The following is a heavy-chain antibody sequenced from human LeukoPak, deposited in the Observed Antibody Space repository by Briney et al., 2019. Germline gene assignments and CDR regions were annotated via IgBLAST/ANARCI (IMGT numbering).Heavy chain of an antibody. V-gene: IGHV3-48*03. CDR3: ARGLNWKYGWFDP. CDR2: ISSSGSTI. D-gene: IGHD1-7*01. J-gene: IGHJ5*02. Sequence: GGSLRLSCAASGFTFSSYEMNWVRQAPGKGLEWVSYISSSGSTIYYADSVKGRFTISRDNAKNSLYLQMNSLRAEDTAVYYCARGLNWKYGWFDPWGQGTLVTVSS. CDR1: GFTFSSYE.